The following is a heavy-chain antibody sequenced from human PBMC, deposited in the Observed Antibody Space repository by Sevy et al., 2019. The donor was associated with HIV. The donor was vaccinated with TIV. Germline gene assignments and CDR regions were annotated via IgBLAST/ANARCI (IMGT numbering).Heavy chain of an antibody. V-gene: IGHV3-64D*06. Sequence: GGSLRLSCSASGFTFSSYAMHWVRQAPGKGLEYVSAISSKGGSTYYADSVKDRFTISRDNSKNTLYLQMSSLRAEDKAVYYCVKGKRGFCSGGSCYHYYYCYYMDLWGKGTTVTVSS. D-gene: IGHD2-15*01. J-gene: IGHJ6*03. CDR2: ISSKGGST. CDR1: GFTFSSYA. CDR3: VKGKRGFCSGGSCYHYYYCYYMDL.